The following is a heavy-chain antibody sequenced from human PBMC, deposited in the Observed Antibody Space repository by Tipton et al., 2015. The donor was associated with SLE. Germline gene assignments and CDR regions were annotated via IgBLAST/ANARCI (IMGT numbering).Heavy chain of an antibody. J-gene: IGHJ4*02. CDR3: ARDYCSGGSCYFDY. D-gene: IGHD2-15*01. CDR2: IYYSGST. V-gene: IGHV4-30-4*01. Sequence: LRLSCTVSGGSISSGDYYWSWIRQPPGKGLEWIGYIYYSGSTYYNPSLKSRVTLSVDSSKNQFSLKLSSVTAADTAVYYCARDYCSGGSCYFDYWGQGTLVTVSS. CDR1: GGSISSGDYY.